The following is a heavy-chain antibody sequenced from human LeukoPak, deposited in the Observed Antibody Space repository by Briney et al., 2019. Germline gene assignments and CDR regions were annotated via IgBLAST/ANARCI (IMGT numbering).Heavy chain of an antibody. CDR2: INPNSGGT. CDR3: ARDYDFWSGDPYYFDY. J-gene: IGHJ4*02. D-gene: IGHD3-3*01. CDR1: GYTFTGYY. Sequence: APVKVSCKASGYTFTGYYMHWVRQAPGQGLEWMGWINPNSGGTNYAQKFQGRVTMTRDTSISTAYMELSRLRSDDTAVYYCARDYDFWSGDPYYFDYWGQGTLVTVSS. V-gene: IGHV1-2*02.